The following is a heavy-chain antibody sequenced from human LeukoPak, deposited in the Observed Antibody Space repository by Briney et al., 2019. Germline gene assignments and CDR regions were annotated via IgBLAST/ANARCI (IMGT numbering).Heavy chain of an antibody. V-gene: IGHV3-7*01. D-gene: IGHD3-10*01. CDR1: GFTFSSYW. Sequence: PGGSLRLSCAASGFTFSSYWMSWVRQAPGKGLEWVANIKEDGSEKYYVATVKGRFTISRDNAKNSLYLQMNSLRAEDTAVYYCARENMVRGVSWFDPWGQGTLVTVSS. J-gene: IGHJ5*02. CDR3: ARENMVRGVSWFDP. CDR2: IKEDGSEK.